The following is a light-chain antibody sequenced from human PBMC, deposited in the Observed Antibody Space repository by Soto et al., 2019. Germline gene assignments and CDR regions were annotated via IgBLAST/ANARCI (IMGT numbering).Light chain of an antibody. Sequence: QSVLTQSPSASGTPGQRVTISCSANASTIGRNYVYWYQQLPGTAPKLLIYRNSQRPSGVPDRFSGSKSGTSASLAISGLRSEDEADYYCAAWDDNLSGLYVFGAGTKVTVL. V-gene: IGLV1-47*01. J-gene: IGLJ1*01. CDR3: AAWDDNLSGLYV. CDR2: RNS. CDR1: ASTIGRNY.